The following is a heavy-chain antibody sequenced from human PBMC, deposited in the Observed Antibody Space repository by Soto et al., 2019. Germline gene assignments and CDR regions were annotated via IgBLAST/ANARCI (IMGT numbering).Heavy chain of an antibody. CDR1: GFGFNFFG. V-gene: IGHV3-30*03. CDR2: ISGDASRI. D-gene: IGHD3-10*01. Sequence: QVQLVESGGGVVQPGTSLRLSCVASGFGFNFFGIHWFRQAPGKGLEWVAGISGDASRIYYADDLKGRVTISRVKSENTLYLQVNSLRREDTDLYFYARDGDAGWFVMDVWGQWTTVTV. CDR3: ARDGDAGWFVMDV. J-gene: IGHJ6*02.